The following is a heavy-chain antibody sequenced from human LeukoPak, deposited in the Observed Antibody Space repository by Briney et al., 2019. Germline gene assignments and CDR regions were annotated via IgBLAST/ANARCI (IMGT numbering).Heavy chain of an antibody. V-gene: IGHV3-7*01. Sequence: GGSLRLSCAVSGFTFSSPWMTWVRQAPGKGLEWVANIKKDGSEKYYADSVKGRFTIYRDDAKNSVYLQMNSLRAEDTAVYYCARGYSWSGYIYDYCGQGTLVTVSS. CDR1: GFTFSSPW. J-gene: IGHJ4*02. CDR3: ARGYSWSGYIYDY. D-gene: IGHD3-3*01. CDR2: IKKDGSEK.